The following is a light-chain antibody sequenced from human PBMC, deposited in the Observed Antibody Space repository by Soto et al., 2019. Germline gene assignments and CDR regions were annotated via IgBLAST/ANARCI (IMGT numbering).Light chain of an antibody. CDR2: GAS. CDR3: QQYNNWWT. CDR1: QSVSSS. V-gene: IGKV3-15*01. J-gene: IGKJ1*01. Sequence: EIVMTQSPATLSVSPGERVTLSCRASQSVSSSLAWYQQKPGQAPRLLIYGASTRATGFPARFSGSGSRTEFTLTISSLQSEDFAVYYCQQYNNWWTFGQ.